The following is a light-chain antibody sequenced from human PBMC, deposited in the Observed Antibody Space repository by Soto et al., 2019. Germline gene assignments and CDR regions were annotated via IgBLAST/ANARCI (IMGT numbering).Light chain of an antibody. CDR2: AAS. CDR3: QKYNSALGFT. J-gene: IGKJ4*01. V-gene: IGKV1-27*01. CDR1: QGISNY. Sequence: DIQMTQSPSSLSASVGDRVTITCRASQGISNYLAWYQQKPGKVPKLLIYAASTLQAGVPSRFSGSGSGTDFILTISSLLPEDVATYYCQKYNSALGFTFGGGTKVEIK.